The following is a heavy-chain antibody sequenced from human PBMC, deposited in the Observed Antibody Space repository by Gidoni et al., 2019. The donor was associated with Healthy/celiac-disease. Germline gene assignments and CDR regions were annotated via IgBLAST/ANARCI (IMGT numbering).Heavy chain of an antibody. CDR1: GGSISSYY. V-gene: IGHV4-59*01. D-gene: IGHD3-10*01. Sequence: QVQLQESGPGLVKPSETLSLTCTVSGGSISSYYWSWIRQPPGKGLEWIGYIYYSGSTNYNPSLKSRVTISVDTSKNQFSLKLSSVTAADTAVYYCARTSYYGSGRSPNWFDPWGQGTLVTVSS. CDR2: IYYSGST. J-gene: IGHJ5*02. CDR3: ARTSYYGSGRSPNWFDP.